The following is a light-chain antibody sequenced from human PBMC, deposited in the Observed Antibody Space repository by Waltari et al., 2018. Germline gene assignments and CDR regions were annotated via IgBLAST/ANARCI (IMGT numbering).Light chain of an antibody. V-gene: IGLV3-1*01. Sequence: SYELTQPPSVSVSPGQTASITRPGDQLGDKYACWYQQKPGQSPVLVIYQDSKRPSGIPVRFSGSNSGNTATLTISGTQAMDEADYYCQAWDSSTGGVFGGGTKLTVL. CDR2: QDS. CDR3: QAWDSSTGGV. CDR1: QLGDKY. J-gene: IGLJ2*01.